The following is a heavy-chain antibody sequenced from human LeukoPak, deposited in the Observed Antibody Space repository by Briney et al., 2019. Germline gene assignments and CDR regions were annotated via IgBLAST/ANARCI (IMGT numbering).Heavy chain of an antibody. J-gene: IGHJ6*03. CDR3: ARDDMVVVPAAIDYYHYMDV. CDR1: GGSISSSSYY. D-gene: IGHD2-2*01. V-gene: IGHV4-39*07. Sequence: SETLSLTCTVSGGSISSSSYYWGWIRQPPGKGLEWIGSIYYSGSTYYNPSLKSRVTISVDTSKNQFSLKLSSVTAADTAVYYCARDDMVVVPAAIDYYHYMDVWGKGTTVTVSS. CDR2: IYYSGST.